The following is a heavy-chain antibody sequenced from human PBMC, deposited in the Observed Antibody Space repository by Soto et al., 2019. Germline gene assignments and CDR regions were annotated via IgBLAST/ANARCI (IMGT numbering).Heavy chain of an antibody. J-gene: IGHJ6*02. CDR1: GGSISSGDYY. CDR3: ARVPPLAGFHLNDMDV. D-gene: IGHD3-10*01. Sequence: SETLSLTCTVSGGSISSGDYYWNWIRQPPGQGLEWIGYISYGGSTYYNPSLKSRVTISVDTSKNQFSLKLSSVAAADSAVYYCARVPPLAGFHLNDMDVWGQGTAVTVSS. CDR2: ISYGGST. V-gene: IGHV4-30-4*01.